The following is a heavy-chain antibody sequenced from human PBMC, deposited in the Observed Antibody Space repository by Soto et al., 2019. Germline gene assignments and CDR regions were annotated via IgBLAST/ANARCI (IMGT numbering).Heavy chain of an antibody. J-gene: IGHJ4*02. CDR3: ARGNQELDY. CDR1: GYTFTSYV. Sequence: ASVKVSCKTSGYTFTSYVIHWVRHAPGQRVECMGWINTGNDNTIYSQKFQGIVTITRDTSASTAYLELSSLKSEDTAVYYCARGNQELDYWGQGALVTVSS. CDR2: INTGNDNT. D-gene: IGHD1-1*01. V-gene: IGHV1-3*04.